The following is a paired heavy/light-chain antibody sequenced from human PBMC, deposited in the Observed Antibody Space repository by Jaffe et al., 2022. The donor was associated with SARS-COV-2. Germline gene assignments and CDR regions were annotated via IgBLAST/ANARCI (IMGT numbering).Light chain of an antibody. J-gene: IGLJ2*01. CDR2: EGS. Sequence: QSALTQPASVSGSPGQSITISCTGSSSDVGNYNLVSWYQQHPGKAPKPMIYEGSKRPSGVSNRFSGSKSGNTASLTISGLQAEDEADYYCCSYAGSSTWVFGGGTKLTVL. V-gene: IGLV2-23*01. CDR3: CSYAGSSTWV. CDR1: SSDVGNYNL.
Heavy chain of an antibody. CDR2: INPRDSST. V-gene: IGHV1-46*01. Sequence: QVQLVQSGAEVKKPGASVKVSCKASGYTFTSYYIQWVRQAPGQGLEWMGRINPRDSSTSHAQRFQGRVTMTRDTSTNTVYMELSSLRSEDTAVYYCARDLGTTSSLNWFDSWGQGTLVIVSS. CDR1: GYTFTSYY. J-gene: IGHJ5*01. D-gene: IGHD1-1*01. CDR3: ARDLGTTSSLNWFDS.